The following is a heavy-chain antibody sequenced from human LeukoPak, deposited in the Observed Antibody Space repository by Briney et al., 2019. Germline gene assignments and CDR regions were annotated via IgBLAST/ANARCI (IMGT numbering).Heavy chain of an antibody. CDR3: ARHCDYGSGNYCEYYYGIDV. CDR1: GGSISSGYYS. V-gene: IGHV4-30-2*01. J-gene: IGHJ6*02. Sequence: PSETLSLTCAVSGGSISSGYYSWSWIRQPPGKGLEWLGYIYHSGSTFYNPSLKSRVTISGDRSDNQFSLKLSSVTAADTAVYYCARHCDYGSGNYCEYYYGIDVWGQGTTVTVSS. CDR2: IYHSGST. D-gene: IGHD3-10*01.